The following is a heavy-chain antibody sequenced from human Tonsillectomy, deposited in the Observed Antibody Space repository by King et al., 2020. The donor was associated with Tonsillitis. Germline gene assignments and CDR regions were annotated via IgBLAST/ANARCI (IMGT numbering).Heavy chain of an antibody. D-gene: IGHD3-10*01. J-gene: IGHJ4*02. Sequence: VQLVQSGAEVKKPESSVKVSCMTSGGPFINYAISWVRQAPGQGLEWMGGVTPNLRTANYAQRFQDRVTIYADKSTTTTYMELRNLRSEDTAMYYCARGTSPRGAFDSWGQGTLVTVSS. V-gene: IGHV1-69*06. CDR2: VTPNLRTA. CDR1: GGPFINYA. CDR3: ARGTSPRGAFDS.